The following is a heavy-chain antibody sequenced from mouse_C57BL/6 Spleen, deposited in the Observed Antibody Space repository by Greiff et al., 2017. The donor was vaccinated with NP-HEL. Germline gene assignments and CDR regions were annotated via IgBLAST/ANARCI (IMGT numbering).Heavy chain of an antibody. CDR3: ARATTVDWYFDV. V-gene: IGHV1-55*01. CDR2: IYPGSGST. D-gene: IGHD1-1*01. Sequence: QVQLQQPGAELVKPGASVKMSCKASGYTFTSYWITWVKQRPGQGLEWIGDIYPGSGSTNYNEKFKSKATLTVDTSSSTAYMQLSSLTSEDSAVYSCARATTVDWYFDVWGTGTTVTVSS. J-gene: IGHJ1*03. CDR1: GYTFTSYW.